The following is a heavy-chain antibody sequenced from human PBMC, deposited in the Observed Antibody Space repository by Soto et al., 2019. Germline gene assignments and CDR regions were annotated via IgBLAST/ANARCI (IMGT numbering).Heavy chain of an antibody. V-gene: IGHV3-13*01. J-gene: IGHJ6*02. CDR2: IGTAGDT. D-gene: IGHD3-9*01. CDR1: GFTFSSYD. CDR3: ARGSTDYDILTEHGPPYGMDV. Sequence: EVQLVESGGVLVQPGGSLRLSCAASGFTFSSYDMHWVRQATGKGLEWVSAIGTAGDTYYPGSVKGRFTISRENAKDSLYIQMTSLRAGYTVVNYCARGSTDYDILTEHGPPYGMDVWGQGTTVTVSS.